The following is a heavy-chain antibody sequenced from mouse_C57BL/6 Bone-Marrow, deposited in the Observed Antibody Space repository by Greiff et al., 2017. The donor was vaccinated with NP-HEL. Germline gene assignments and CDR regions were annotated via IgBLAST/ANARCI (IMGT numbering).Heavy chain of an antibody. V-gene: IGHV5-4*01. CDR1: GFTFSSYA. CDR3: ARASLWLRRGYYAMDY. J-gene: IGHJ4*01. Sequence: EVQLVESGGGLVKPGGSLKLSCAASGFTFSSYAMSWVRQTPEKRLEWVATISDGGSYTYYPDNVKGRFTISRDNAKNNLYLQMSHLKSEDTAMYYCARASLWLRRGYYAMDYWGQGTSVTVSS. CDR2: ISDGGSYT. D-gene: IGHD2-2*01.